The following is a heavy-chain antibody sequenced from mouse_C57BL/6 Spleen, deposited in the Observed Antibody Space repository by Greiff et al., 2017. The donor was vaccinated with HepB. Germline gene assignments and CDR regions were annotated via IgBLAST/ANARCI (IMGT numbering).Heavy chain of an antibody. CDR3: ARQIYYYDFDY. V-gene: IGHV1-80*01. D-gene: IGHD1-1*01. CDR1: GYAFSSYW. J-gene: IGHJ2*01. CDR2: IYPGDGDT. Sequence: VQLVESGAELVKPGASVKISCKASGYAFSSYWMNWVKQRPGKGLEWIGQIYPGDGDTNYNGKFKGKATLTADKSSSTAYMQLSSLTSEDSAVYFCARQIYYYDFDYWGQGTTHTVSS.